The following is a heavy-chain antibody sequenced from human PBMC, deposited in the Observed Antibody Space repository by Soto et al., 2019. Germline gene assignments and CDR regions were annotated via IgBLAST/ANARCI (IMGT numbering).Heavy chain of an antibody. CDR3: ARGGTAMVYGMDV. CDR2: IYYSGST. J-gene: IGHJ6*02. D-gene: IGHD5-18*01. V-gene: IGHV4-30-4*01. CDR1: GGSISSGDYY. Sequence: PSETLSLTCTVSGGSISSGDYYWSWIRQPPGKGLEWIGYIYYSGSTYYNPSLKSRVTISVDTSKNQFSLKLSSVTAADTAVYYCARGGTAMVYGMDVWGQGTTVTVSS.